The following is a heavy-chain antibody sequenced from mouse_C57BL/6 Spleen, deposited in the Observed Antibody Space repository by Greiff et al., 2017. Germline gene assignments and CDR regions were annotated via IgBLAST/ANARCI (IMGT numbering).Heavy chain of an antibody. D-gene: IGHD2-4*01. Sequence: EVKLQESGGGLVKPGGSLKLSCAASGFTFSSYTMSWVRQTPEKRLEWVATISGGGGNTYYPDSVKGRFTISRDNAKNTLYLQMSSLGSEDTALYYCARLYDYDYFDYWGQGTTLTVSS. V-gene: IGHV5-9*01. CDR2: ISGGGGNT. CDR1: GFTFSSYT. J-gene: IGHJ2*01. CDR3: ARLYDYDYFDY.